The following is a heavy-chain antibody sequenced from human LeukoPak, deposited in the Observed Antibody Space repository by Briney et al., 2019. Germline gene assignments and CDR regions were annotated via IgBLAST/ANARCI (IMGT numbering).Heavy chain of an antibody. Sequence: GGSLRLSCAASGFTFSNYGMSWVRQAPGKGLEWVSTISASGGSTYYADSVKGRFTISRDNSKNTLYLQMNSLRAEDTAVYYCARGIAARTDYWGQGTLVTVPS. V-gene: IGHV3-23*01. J-gene: IGHJ4*02. D-gene: IGHD6-13*01. CDR2: ISASGGST. CDR1: GFTFSNYG. CDR3: ARGIAARTDY.